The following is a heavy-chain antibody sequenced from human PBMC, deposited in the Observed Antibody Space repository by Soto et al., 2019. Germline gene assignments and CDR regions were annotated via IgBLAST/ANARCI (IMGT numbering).Heavy chain of an antibody. Sequence: GESLKISCAASGFTFSSYGMHWVRQAPGKGLEWVAVISYDGSNKYYADSVKGRFTISRDNSKNTLYLQMNSLRAEDTAVYYCAKDDYGDYVASAFDIWGQGTMVTVSS. J-gene: IGHJ3*02. CDR3: AKDDYGDYVASAFDI. CDR2: ISYDGSNK. CDR1: GFTFSSYG. V-gene: IGHV3-30*18. D-gene: IGHD4-17*01.